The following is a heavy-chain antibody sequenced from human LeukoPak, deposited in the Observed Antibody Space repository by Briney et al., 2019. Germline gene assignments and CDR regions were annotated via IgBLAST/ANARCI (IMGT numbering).Heavy chain of an antibody. CDR2: IIPIFGTA. J-gene: IGHJ3*02. CDR3: ASLGRRGYSYGSDAFDI. D-gene: IGHD5-18*01. Sequence: SVKVSCKASGGTFSSYAISWVRQAPGQGLEWMGGIIPIFGTANYAQKFQGRVTITADKSTSTAYMELSSLRSEDTAVYYCASLGRRGYSYGSDAFDIWGQGTKVTVSS. V-gene: IGHV1-69*06. CDR1: GGTFSSYA.